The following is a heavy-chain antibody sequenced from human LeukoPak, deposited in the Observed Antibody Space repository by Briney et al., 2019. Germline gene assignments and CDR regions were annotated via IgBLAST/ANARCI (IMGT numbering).Heavy chain of an antibody. CDR1: GNYW. CDR3: VSFYETY. V-gene: IGHV3-74*01. J-gene: IGHJ4*02. Sequence: GGSLRLSCAASGNYWMHWVRQVPGKGLVWVSHINSDGSWTSYADSVKGRFTISKDNAKNTVYLQMNSLRAEDTAVYYCVSFYETYWGRGTLVTVSS. CDR2: INSDGSWT. D-gene: IGHD2/OR15-2a*01.